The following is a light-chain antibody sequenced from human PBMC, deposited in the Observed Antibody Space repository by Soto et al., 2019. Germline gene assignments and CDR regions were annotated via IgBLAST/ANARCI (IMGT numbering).Light chain of an antibody. CDR3: QQYDDWLRLT. CDR1: QDIGVH. V-gene: IGKV1-33*01. Sequence: IQMTQSPSSLSASVGDTVTITCRASQDIGVHLNWYQQKPRQAPKLLIYDVFQMESGVSPRFSGSGSGTEFNLTISSLQSEDFAVYFCQQYDDWLRLTFGGGTKVEIK. CDR2: DVF. J-gene: IGKJ4*01.